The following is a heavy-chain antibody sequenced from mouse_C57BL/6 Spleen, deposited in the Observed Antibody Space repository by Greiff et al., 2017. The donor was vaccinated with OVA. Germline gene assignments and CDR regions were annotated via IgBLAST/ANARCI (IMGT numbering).Heavy chain of an antibody. CDR3: AREEGNFWYFDV. V-gene: IGHV1-66*01. CDR2: IYPGSGNT. J-gene: IGHJ1*03. D-gene: IGHD2-1*01. CDR1: GYSFTSYY. Sequence: QVHVKQSGPELVKPGASVKISCKASGYSFTSYYIHWVKQRPGQGLEWIGWIYPGSGNTKYNEKFKGKATLTADTSSSTAYMQLSSLTSEDSAVYYCAREEGNFWYFDVWGTGTTVTVSS.